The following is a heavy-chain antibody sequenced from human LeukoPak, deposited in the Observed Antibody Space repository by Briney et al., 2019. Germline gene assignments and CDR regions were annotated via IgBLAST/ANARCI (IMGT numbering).Heavy chain of an antibody. D-gene: IGHD1-26*01. CDR3: AKELVVGASRGNFDY. CDR2: INSDGSST. J-gene: IGHJ4*02. CDR1: GFTFSSYW. Sequence: GGSLRLSCAASGFTFSSYWMHWVRQAPGKGLVWVSRINSDGSSTSYADSVKGRFTISRDNAKNTLYLQMNSLRAEDTAVYYCAKELVVGASRGNFDYWGQGTLVTVSS. V-gene: IGHV3-74*01.